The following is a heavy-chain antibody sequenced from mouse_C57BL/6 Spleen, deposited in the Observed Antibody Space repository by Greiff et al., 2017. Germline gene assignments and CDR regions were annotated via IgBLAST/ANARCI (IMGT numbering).Heavy chain of an antibody. Sequence: EVKLMESGGDLVKPGGSLTLSCAASGFTFSSYGMSWVRQTPDQRLEWVATISSGGSFPYSPASVKGRFTISRDTAKNTLYLKMSSRKTEETAMYDGEREENGRRKGRDEGGQGKSVNVSS. D-gene: IGHD1-1*01. CDR2: ISSGGSFP. CDR1: GFTFSSYG. V-gene: IGHV5-6*01. CDR3: EREENGRRKGRDE. J-gene: IGHJ4*01.